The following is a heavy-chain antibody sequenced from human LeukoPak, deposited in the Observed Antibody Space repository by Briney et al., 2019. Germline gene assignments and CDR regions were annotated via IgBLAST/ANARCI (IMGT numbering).Heavy chain of an antibody. D-gene: IGHD3-3*01. V-gene: IGHV4-39*07. CDR2: ISYSGST. J-gene: IGHJ6*02. Sequence: SETLSLTCTVSGGPISSSSYYWGWIRQPPGKGLEWIGSISYSGSTNYNPSLKSRVTISVDTSKNQFSLKLSSVTAADTAVYYCARAGRDFWSGYYSYYYYYGMDVWGQGTTVTVSS. CDR1: GGPISSSSYY. CDR3: ARAGRDFWSGYYSYYYYYGMDV.